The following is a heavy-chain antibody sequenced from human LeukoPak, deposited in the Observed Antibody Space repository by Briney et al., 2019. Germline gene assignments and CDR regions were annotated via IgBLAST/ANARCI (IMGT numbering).Heavy chain of an antibody. J-gene: IGHJ4*02. V-gene: IGHV2-5*02. Sequence: SGPTLVKPTQTLTLTCTFSGFALSTSAVGVGWIRQPPGKALEWLALIYWDDDKRYSPSLRSRLTITKDTSKNQVVLTMTNMDPVDTATYYCARYGSGSYYDYWGQGTLVTVSS. CDR1: GFALSTSAVG. D-gene: IGHD3-10*01. CDR3: ARYGSGSYYDY. CDR2: IYWDDDK.